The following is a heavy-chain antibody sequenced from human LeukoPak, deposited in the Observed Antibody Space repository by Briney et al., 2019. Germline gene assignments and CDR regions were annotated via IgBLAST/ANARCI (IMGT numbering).Heavy chain of an antibody. CDR1: GYTFTSYG. D-gene: IGHD6-13*01. Sequence: ASVKVSCKASGYTFTSYGISWVRQAPGQGLEWMGWISAYNGNTNYAQKLQGRVTMTTDTSTSTAYMELRSLISDDTAVYYCAREPSYSTVPYWMWTYYYGMDVWGQGTTVTVSS. CDR2: ISAYNGNT. V-gene: IGHV1-18*01. J-gene: IGHJ6*02. CDR3: AREPSYSTVPYWMWTYYYGMDV.